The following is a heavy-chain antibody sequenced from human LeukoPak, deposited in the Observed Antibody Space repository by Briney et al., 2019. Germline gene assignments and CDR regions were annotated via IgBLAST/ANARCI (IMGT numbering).Heavy chain of an antibody. CDR1: GFTFSGSA. V-gene: IGHV3-73*01. CDR2: IRIKTNSYAT. D-gene: IGHD5-12*01. CDR3: TTHGNSGYDMVDV. J-gene: IGHJ6*04. Sequence: GGSLRLSCAASGFTFSGSAMHGGGQASGKGREGVGRIRIKTNSYATAYAASVKGRFTISRDDSKNTAYLQINSLTNADTAVYSCTTHGNSGYDMVDVWGKGTTVTVSS.